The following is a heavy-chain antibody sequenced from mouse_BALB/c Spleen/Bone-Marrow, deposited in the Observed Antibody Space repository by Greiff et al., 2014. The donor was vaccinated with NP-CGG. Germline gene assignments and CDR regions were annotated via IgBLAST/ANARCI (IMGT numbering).Heavy chain of an antibody. CDR1: GYTFSSYW. V-gene: IGHV1-9*01. Sequence: QVQLKESGAELMKPGASVKISCKATGYTFSSYWIEWVKQRPGHGLEWIGEILPGSGGTNYNEKFKGKATFTADTSSNTAYMQLSSLTSEDSAVYYCARRLLYYFDYWGQGTTLTVSS. CDR2: ILPGSGGT. D-gene: IGHD1-2*01. CDR3: ARRLLYYFDY. J-gene: IGHJ2*01.